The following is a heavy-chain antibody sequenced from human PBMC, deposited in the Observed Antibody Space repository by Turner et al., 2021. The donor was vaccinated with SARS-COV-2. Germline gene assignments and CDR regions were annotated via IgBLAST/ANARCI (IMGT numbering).Heavy chain of an antibody. CDR2: IIPIFATA. J-gene: IGHJ4*02. D-gene: IGHD5-12*01. CDR1: GGTFSSYP. V-gene: IGHV1-69*01. Sequence: QVQLVQSGAEVKKPGSSVKVSCKASGGTFSSYPISWVRQAPGQGLEWMGGIIPIFATANYAQKFQGRVTITAYESTSTAYMELSSLRSEDTAVYYCARDLGYSGYGASPYFDYWGQGTLVTVSS. CDR3: ARDLGYSGYGASPYFDY.